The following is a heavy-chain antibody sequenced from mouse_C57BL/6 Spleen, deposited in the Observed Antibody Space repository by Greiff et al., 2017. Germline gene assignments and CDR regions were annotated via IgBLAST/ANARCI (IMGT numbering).Heavy chain of an antibody. CDR1: GYTFTSYW. V-gene: IGHV1-52*01. D-gene: IGHD2-3*01. CDR2: IDPSDSET. CDR3: ARRDGYYVGYFDV. Sequence: VQLQQPGAELVRPGSSVKLSCKASGYTFTSYWMPWVKQRPIQGLEWIGNIDPSDSETHYNQKFKDKATLTVDKSSSTAYMQRSSLTSEDSAVYYGARRDGYYVGYFDVWGTGTTVTVSS. J-gene: IGHJ1*03.